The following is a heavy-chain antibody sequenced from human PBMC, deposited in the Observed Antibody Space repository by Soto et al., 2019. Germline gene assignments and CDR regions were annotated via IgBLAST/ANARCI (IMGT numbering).Heavy chain of an antibody. Sequence: GSLRLSCAASGFTFRSYSMYWVRQAPGKGLEWVSSVSTSSTNYIYYADSVKGRFTISRDNAKNSLYLQMNSLRAEDTAVYYCARDRGHDFWNGYFNFWGQGTPVTVSS. J-gene: IGHJ4*02. CDR3: ARDRGHDFWNGYFNF. CDR2: VSTSSTNYI. V-gene: IGHV3-21*01. D-gene: IGHD3-3*01. CDR1: GFTFRSYS.